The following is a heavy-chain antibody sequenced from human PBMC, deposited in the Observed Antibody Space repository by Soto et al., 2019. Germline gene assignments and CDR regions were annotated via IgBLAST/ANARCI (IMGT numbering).Heavy chain of an antibody. J-gene: IGHJ4*02. CDR1: GGTFSSYA. Sequence: QVQLVQSGAEVKKPGSSVKVSCKASGGTFSSYAISWVRQAPGQWLEWMGGITPIFGTANYAQKFQGRVTITADESTNTAHMELSSLRSEDTAVYYCARDYGHDCSGGRCYFYFWGQGTLGTVSS. CDR3: ARDYGHDCSGGRCYFYF. V-gene: IGHV1-69*01. D-gene: IGHD2-15*01. CDR2: ITPIFGTA.